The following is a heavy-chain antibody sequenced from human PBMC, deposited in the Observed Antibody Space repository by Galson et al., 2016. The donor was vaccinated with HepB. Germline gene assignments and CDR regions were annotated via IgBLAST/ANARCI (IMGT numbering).Heavy chain of an antibody. V-gene: IGHV3-74*01. CDR1: GFTFSSYW. Sequence: SLRLSCAASGFTFSSYWMHWVRQAPGKGLAWVSRINPDGGSTNYADSVKGRFTISRDNAKSTLYLQMNSLRADDTAVYYCARGTTGTGGYFDYWGQGILVTVSS. CDR2: INPDGGST. CDR3: ARGTTGTGGYFDY. J-gene: IGHJ4*02. D-gene: IGHD1-1*01.